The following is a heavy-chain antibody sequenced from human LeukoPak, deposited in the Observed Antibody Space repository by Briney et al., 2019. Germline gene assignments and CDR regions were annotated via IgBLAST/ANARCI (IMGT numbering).Heavy chain of an antibody. Sequence: GGSLRLSCAASGFNFSDYYMSWIRQAPGKGLEWVSYISNSGRIKYYADSMKGRFTISRDNAKNSLYLQMNSLRAEDTAVYYCARPDCSSTSCYEFDCWGQGTLVAVSS. J-gene: IGHJ4*02. CDR1: GFNFSDYY. CDR3: ARPDCSSTSCYEFDC. V-gene: IGHV3-11*04. D-gene: IGHD2-2*01. CDR2: ISNSGRIK.